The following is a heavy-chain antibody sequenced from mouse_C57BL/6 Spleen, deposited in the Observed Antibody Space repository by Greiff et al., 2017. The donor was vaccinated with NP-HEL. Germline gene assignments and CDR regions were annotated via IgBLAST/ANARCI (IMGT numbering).Heavy chain of an antibody. J-gene: IGHJ2*01. CDR2: INPSNGGT. Sequence: QVQLQQSGTELVKPGASVKLSCKASGYTFTSYWMHWVKQRPGQGLEWIRNINPSNGGTNYNEKFKSKATLTVDKSSSTAYMQLSSLTSEDSAVYYCARSYYSNYGPLDYWGQGTTLTVSS. D-gene: IGHD2-5*01. CDR3: ARSYYSNYGPLDY. V-gene: IGHV1-53*01. CDR1: GYTFTSYW.